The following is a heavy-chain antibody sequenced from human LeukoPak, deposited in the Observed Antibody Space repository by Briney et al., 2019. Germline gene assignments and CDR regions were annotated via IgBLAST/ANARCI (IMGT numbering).Heavy chain of an antibody. D-gene: IGHD6-13*01. CDR1: GFTFSSYG. CDR2: ISYDGSNK. Sequence: GGSLRLSCAASGFTFSSYGMHWVRQAPGKGLEWVAVISYDGSNKYYADSVKGRFTISRDNSKNTLYLQMNSLRAEDTAVYYCAKAPEGSSWGFDYWGRGTLVTVSS. V-gene: IGHV3-30*18. CDR3: AKAPEGSSWGFDY. J-gene: IGHJ4*02.